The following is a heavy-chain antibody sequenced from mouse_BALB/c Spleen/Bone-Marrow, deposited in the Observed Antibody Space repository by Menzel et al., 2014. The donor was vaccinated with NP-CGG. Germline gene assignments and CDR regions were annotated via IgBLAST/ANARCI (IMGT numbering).Heavy chain of an antibody. CDR3: ASYYYGSYGFSY. J-gene: IGHJ3*01. CDR1: GFNIKDTY. V-gene: IGHV14-3*02. CDR2: IDPANGNT. D-gene: IGHD1-1*01. Sequence: EEQLVESGAELVKPGASVKLSCTASGFNIKDTYMHWVKQRPEQGLEWIGRIDPANGNTKYDPKFQGKATITADTSSNTAYLQLSSLTSEDTAVYYCASYYYGSYGFSYWGQATLVTVSA.